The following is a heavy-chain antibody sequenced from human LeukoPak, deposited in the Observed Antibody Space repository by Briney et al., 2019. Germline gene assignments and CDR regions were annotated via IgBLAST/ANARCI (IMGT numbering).Heavy chain of an antibody. J-gene: IGHJ1*01. D-gene: IGHD3-3*01. V-gene: IGHV3-7*01. CDR1: GFTPSGYC. Sequence: TLSPSSAPSGFTPSGYCITWGPQAPGKGLEWVANIRQDGSEKNYVDSVKGRFTISRDNAKNSLYLQMNSLRVEDTAVYFCMRQNRAYFFGHWGQGTLVTVSS. CDR3: MRQNRAYFFGH. CDR2: IRQDGSEK.